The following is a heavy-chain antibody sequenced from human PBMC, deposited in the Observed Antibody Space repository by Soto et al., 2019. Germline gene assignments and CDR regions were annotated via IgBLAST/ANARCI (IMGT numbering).Heavy chain of an antibody. V-gene: IGHV1-69*06. CDR2: IIPIFGTA. CDR1: GGTFSSYA. D-gene: IGHD3-3*01. J-gene: IGHJ4*02. Sequence: SVKVSCKASGGTFSSYAISWVRQAPGQGLEWMGGIIPIFGTANYAQKFQGRVTITADKSTSTAYMELSSLRSEDTAVYYCATDFWSGYYTLKDFDYWGQGTLVTV. CDR3: ATDFWSGYYTLKDFDY.